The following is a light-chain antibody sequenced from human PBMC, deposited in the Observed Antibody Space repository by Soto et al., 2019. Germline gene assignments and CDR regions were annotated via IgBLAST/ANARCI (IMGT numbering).Light chain of an antibody. J-gene: IGKJ1*01. CDR3: QQSYNSPQT. CDR1: QGISSY. V-gene: IGKV1-39*01. Sequence: DIQLTQSPSFLSASVGDRVTITCRASQGISSYLAWYQQKPGKAPKLLIYAASTLQSGVPSRFSGSGSGTDFTLTINSLQPEDFATYSCQQSYNSPQTFGQGTKVDNK. CDR2: AAS.